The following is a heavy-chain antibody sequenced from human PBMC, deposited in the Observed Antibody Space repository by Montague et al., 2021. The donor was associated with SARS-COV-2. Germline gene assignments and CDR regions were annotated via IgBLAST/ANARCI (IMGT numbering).Heavy chain of an antibody. CDR1: GGSISSHY. CDR2: IYHGGFT. Sequence: SETLSLTCAVSGGSISSHYWSFIRQPPGKGLEWIGAIYHGGFTHXXPSLKSRLTMSLDTSKNQFSLRLSSVTAADTAIYYCARAYCGGDCNYLYIWFDSWGQGALVTVSS. J-gene: IGHJ5*01. CDR3: ARAYCGGDCNYLYIWFDS. D-gene: IGHD2-21*01. V-gene: IGHV4-59*04.